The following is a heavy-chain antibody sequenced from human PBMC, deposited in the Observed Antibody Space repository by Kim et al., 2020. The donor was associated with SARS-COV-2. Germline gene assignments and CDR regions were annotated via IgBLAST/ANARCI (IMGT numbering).Heavy chain of an antibody. J-gene: IGHJ6*02. D-gene: IGHD3-3*01. V-gene: IGHV4-59*01. Sequence: SETLSLTCSVSGGSTRTFYWSWIRQPPGERLEWIGYVYSGGSPQYNPSLKSRVTMSLDTSKNQFSLNLFSVTAADTAVYYCGRWRADNYYGMDVWGQGTTGTVYS. CDR1: GGSTRTFY. CDR3: GRWRADNYYGMDV. CDR2: VYSGGSP.